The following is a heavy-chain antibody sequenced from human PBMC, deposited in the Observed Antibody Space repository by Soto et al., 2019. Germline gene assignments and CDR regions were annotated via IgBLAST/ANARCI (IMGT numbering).Heavy chain of an antibody. Sequence: ASVKVSCKASGYTFTSYAMHWVRQAPGQRLEWMGWINAGNGNTKYSQKFQGRVTITRDTSASTAYMELSSLRSEDTAVYYCARDGARYFDWLLNYYYYGMDVWGQGTTVTVSS. V-gene: IGHV1-3*01. CDR1: GYTFTSYA. CDR2: INAGNGNT. J-gene: IGHJ6*02. CDR3: ARDGARYFDWLLNYYYYGMDV. D-gene: IGHD3-9*01.